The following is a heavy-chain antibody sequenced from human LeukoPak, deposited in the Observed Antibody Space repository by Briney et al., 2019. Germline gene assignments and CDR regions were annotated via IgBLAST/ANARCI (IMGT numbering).Heavy chain of an antibody. CDR1: RFTFSDYY. CDR3: ARLDYDSSGYFSQWGYFDY. V-gene: IGHV3-11*04. Sequence: GGSLTLSCAASRFTFSDYYMNWIRQAPGKGLEWVSYISSSGPTIYYADSVKGRFTISRDNAKNSLYLQMNSLRAEDTAMYYCARLDYDSSGYFSQWGYFDYWGQGTLVTVSS. J-gene: IGHJ4*02. D-gene: IGHD3-22*01. CDR2: ISSSGPTI.